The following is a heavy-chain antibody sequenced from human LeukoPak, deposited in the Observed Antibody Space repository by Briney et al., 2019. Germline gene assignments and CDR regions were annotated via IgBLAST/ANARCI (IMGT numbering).Heavy chain of an antibody. CDR2: ISYDGSNK. D-gene: IGHD3-16*02. J-gene: IGHJ4*02. CDR1: GFTFSNYA. Sequence: PGGSQRLSCAASGFTFSNYAMHWVRQAPGKGLEWVAVISYDGSNKYYADSVKGRLTISRDNSKNTLYLQMNSLRADDTAMYYCAKVIVGWLLDYWGQETLVTVSS. V-gene: IGHV3-30*18. CDR3: AKVIVGWLLDY.